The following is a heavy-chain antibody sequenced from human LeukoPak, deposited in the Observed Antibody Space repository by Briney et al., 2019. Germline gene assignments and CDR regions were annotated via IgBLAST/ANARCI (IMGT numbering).Heavy chain of an antibody. J-gene: IGHJ4*02. CDR3: ARELPGGRYYFDY. CDR1: RFNLSDYY. D-gene: IGHD4-23*01. V-gene: IGHV3-11*06. Sequence: PVGSLRLSCAASRFNLSDYYMSWIRQAPGKGLEWVSYISSSSSYTNYADSVKGRFTISRDNPKNSLYLQMNSLRAEDTAVYYCARELPGGRYYFDYWGQGTLVTVSS. CDR2: ISSSSSYT.